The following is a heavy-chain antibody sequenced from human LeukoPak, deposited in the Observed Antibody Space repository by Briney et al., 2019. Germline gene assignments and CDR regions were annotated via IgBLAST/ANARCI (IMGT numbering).Heavy chain of an antibody. Sequence: ASVKVSCKASGGTFSSYAISWVRQAPGQGLEWMGGIIPIFGTANYAQKFQGRVTITTDESTSTAYMELSSLRSEDTAVYYCAVIVGATTGFDIWGQGTMVTVSS. D-gene: IGHD1-26*01. V-gene: IGHV1-69*05. J-gene: IGHJ3*02. CDR3: AVIVGATTGFDI. CDR1: GGTFSSYA. CDR2: IIPIFGTA.